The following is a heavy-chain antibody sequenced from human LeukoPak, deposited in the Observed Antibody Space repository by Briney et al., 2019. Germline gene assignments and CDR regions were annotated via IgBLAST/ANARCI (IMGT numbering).Heavy chain of an antibody. J-gene: IGHJ4*02. D-gene: IGHD3-3*01. CDR1: GYTFTSYD. CDR2: MNPNSGNT. V-gene: IGHV1-8*01. CDR3: ARGVSIPFLEWSNDY. Sequence: GASVKVSCKASGYTFTSYDINWVRQATGQGLEWMGWMNPNSGNTGYAQKFQGRVTMTRNTSISTAYMELSSLRSEDTGVYYCARGVSIPFLEWSNDYWGQGTLVTVSS.